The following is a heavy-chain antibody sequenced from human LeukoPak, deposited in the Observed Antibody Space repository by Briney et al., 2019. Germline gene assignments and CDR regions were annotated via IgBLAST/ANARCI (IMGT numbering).Heavy chain of an antibody. CDR1: GFTFSSYA. J-gene: IGHJ3*02. CDR2: ISYDGSNK. D-gene: IGHD6-13*01. V-gene: IGHV3-30*04. Sequence: GGSLRLSCAASGFTFSSYAMHWVRQAPVKGLQWVAVISYDGSNKYYADSVKGRFTISRDNSKNTLYLQMNSLRAEDTAVYYCARESGGYGPGAFDIWGQGTMVTVSS. CDR3: ARESGGYGPGAFDI.